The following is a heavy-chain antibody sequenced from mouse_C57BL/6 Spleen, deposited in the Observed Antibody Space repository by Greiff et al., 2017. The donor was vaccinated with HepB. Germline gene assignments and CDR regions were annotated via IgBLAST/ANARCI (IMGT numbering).Heavy chain of an antibody. CDR3: ARPRRGYDGSWFAY. J-gene: IGHJ3*01. D-gene: IGHD2-2*01. CDR2: ISSGSSTI. Sequence: EVKLMESGGGLVKPGGSLKLSCAASGFTFSDYGMHWVRQAPEKGLEWVAYISSGSSTIYYADTVKGRFTISRDNAKNTLFLQMTSLRSEDTAMYYCARPRRGYDGSWFAYWGQGTLVTVSA. CDR1: GFTFSDYG. V-gene: IGHV5-17*01.